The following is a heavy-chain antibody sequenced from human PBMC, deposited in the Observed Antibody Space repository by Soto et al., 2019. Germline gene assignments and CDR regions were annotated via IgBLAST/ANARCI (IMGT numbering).Heavy chain of an antibody. Sequence: PSETLSLTCTVSGGSTSGYYWSWIRQSPGKGLEYIGYIYYRGSTNYNPSLKSRVTMSVDTSRNQFSLKVNSVTAADTAVYYCARQQLLPFYYALDVWGQGTTVTAP. CDR3: ARQQLLPFYYALDV. D-gene: IGHD6-13*01. CDR2: IYYRGST. J-gene: IGHJ6*02. V-gene: IGHV4-59*01. CDR1: GGSTSGYY.